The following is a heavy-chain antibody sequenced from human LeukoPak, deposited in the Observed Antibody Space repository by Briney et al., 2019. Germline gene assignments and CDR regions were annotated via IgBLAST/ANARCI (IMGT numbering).Heavy chain of an antibody. V-gene: IGHV5-51*01. D-gene: IGHD6-13*01. CDR1: GYSFTSYW. CDR3: ARLRVAAAGDVMFDY. Sequence: GESLKISFKGSGYSFTSYWIGWVRPMPGKGLEWMGIIYPGDSDTRYSPSFQGRVTISADKSISTAYLQWSSLKASDTAMYYCARLRVAAAGDVMFDYWGQGTLVTVSS. CDR2: IYPGDSDT. J-gene: IGHJ4*02.